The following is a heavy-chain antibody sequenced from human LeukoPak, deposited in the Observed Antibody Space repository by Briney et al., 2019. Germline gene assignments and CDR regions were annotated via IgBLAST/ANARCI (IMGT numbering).Heavy chain of an antibody. CDR3: ARDPMVRGSDGMDV. CDR2: IYSGGST. V-gene: IGHV3-53*01. CDR1: GFMFNLRY. Sequence: GGSLRLSCAASGFMFNLRYMAWVRQAPGKGLEWVSVIYSGGSTYYADSVKGRFTISRDNSKNTLYLQMNSLRAEDTAVYYCARDPMVRGSDGMDVWGQGTTVTDSS. D-gene: IGHD3-10*01. J-gene: IGHJ6*02.